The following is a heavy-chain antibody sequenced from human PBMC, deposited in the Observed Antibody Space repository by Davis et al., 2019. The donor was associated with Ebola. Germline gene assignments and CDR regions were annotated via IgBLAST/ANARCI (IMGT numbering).Heavy chain of an antibody. Sequence: SVKVSCKASGGTFSSYAISWVRQAPGQGLEWMGGIIPIFGTANYAQKFQGRVTITADESTSTAYMELSSLRSEDTAVYYCAREAGYCSGGSCYSGYYYYYMDVWGKGTTVTVSS. J-gene: IGHJ6*03. CDR1: GGTFSSYA. D-gene: IGHD2-15*01. V-gene: IGHV1-69*13. CDR2: IIPIFGTA. CDR3: AREAGYCSGGSCYSGYYYYYMDV.